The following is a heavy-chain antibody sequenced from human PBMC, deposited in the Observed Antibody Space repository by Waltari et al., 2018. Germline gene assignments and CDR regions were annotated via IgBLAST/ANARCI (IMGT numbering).Heavy chain of an antibody. CDR2: ISGSGGST. J-gene: IGHJ4*02. Sequence: EVQLLESGGGLVQPGGSLRLSCAASGFTFSSYAMSWFRQAPGKGLEWVSAISGSGGSTYYADSVKGRFTISRDNSKNTLYLQMNSLRAEDTAVYYCARGYSSSSCFDYWGQGTLVTVSS. CDR3: ARGYSSSSCFDY. CDR1: GFTFSSYA. D-gene: IGHD6-6*01. V-gene: IGHV3-23*01.